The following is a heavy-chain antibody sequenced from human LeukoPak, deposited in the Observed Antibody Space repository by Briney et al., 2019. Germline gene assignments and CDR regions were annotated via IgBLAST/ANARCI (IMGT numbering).Heavy chain of an antibody. CDR2: ISPSAGNT. D-gene: IGHD5-18*01. CDR3: AKAPGYSCGLNDH. Sequence: PGGSLRLSCAASGFTFSSYAMSWVRQAPGKGLEWVSTISPSAGNTYYADSVKGRFTISRDNSKNTLSLQMNSLRAEDTAVYYCAKAPGYSCGLNDHWGQGTLVTVSS. CDR1: GFTFSSYA. J-gene: IGHJ5*02. V-gene: IGHV3-23*01.